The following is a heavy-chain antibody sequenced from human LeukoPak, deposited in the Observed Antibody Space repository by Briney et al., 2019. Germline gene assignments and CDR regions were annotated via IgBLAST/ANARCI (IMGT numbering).Heavy chain of an antibody. CDR2: IYTSGST. V-gene: IGHV4-61*02. D-gene: IGHD3-22*01. Sequence: SGTLSLTCTVSGGSISSGSYYWSWIRQPAGKGLEWIGRIYTSGSTNYNPSLKSRVTISVDTSKNQFSLKLSSVTAADTAVYYCASSAYDSSGWIDYWGQGTLVTVSS. CDR1: GGSISSGSYY. CDR3: ASSAYDSSGWIDY. J-gene: IGHJ4*02.